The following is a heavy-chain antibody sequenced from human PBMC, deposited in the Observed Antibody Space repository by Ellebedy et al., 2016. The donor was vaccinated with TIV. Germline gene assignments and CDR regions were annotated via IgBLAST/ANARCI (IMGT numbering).Heavy chain of an antibody. D-gene: IGHD6-19*01. Sequence: GESLKISCAASGFTFSSYWMHWVRQAPGKGLVWVSRINSDGSSTSYADSVKGRFTISRDNAKNTLYLQMNSLRAEDTAVYYCARDNRYSSGFDYWGQGTLVTVSS. CDR2: INSDGSST. V-gene: IGHV3-74*01. J-gene: IGHJ4*02. CDR1: GFTFSSYW. CDR3: ARDNRYSSGFDY.